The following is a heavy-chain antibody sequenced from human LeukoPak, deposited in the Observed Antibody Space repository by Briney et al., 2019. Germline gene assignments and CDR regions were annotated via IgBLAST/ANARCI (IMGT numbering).Heavy chain of an antibody. CDR3: AREMADILTGYYPYNWFDP. V-gene: IGHV3-74*01. CDR2: INSDGSST. J-gene: IGHJ5*02. CDR1: GFTFSSYW. Sequence: PGESLKISCAASGFTFSSYWMHWVRQAPGKGLVWVSRINSDGSSTSYADSVKGRFTISRDNAKNTLYLQMNSLRAEDTAVYYCAREMADILTGYYPYNWFDPWGQGTLVTVSS. D-gene: IGHD3-9*01.